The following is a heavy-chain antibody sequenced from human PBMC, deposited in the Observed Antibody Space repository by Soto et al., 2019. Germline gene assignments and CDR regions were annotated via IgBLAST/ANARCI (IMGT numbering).Heavy chain of an antibody. CDR3: ARDFGVTPGGSYYYYGMDV. J-gene: IGHJ6*02. V-gene: IGHV3-30*04. CDR1: GFIFSNYA. D-gene: IGHD3-3*01. Sequence: GWSLRLSCAATGFIFSNYAIHWVRQAPGKGLEWVALISYDGYDKYYTDSVKGRFTISRDNSKNTLYLQMNSLRPKDTAVYYCARDFGVTPGGSYYYYGMDVWGQGTTVTSP. CDR2: ISYDGYDK.